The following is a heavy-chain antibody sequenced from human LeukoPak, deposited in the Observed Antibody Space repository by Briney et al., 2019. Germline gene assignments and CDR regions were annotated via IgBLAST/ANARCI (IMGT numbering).Heavy chain of an antibody. CDR3: AKGDGYNSAFDI. CDR1: GFTFSTYS. CDR2: ISGGGDTT. J-gene: IGHJ3*02. V-gene: IGHV3-23*01. Sequence: GGSLRLSCAASGFTFSTYSMNWVRQAPGKGLEWVSGISGGGDTTHHTDSVKGRFTIARDNFNDTLYLQMNGLRVEDTAVYYCAKGDGYNSAFDIWGQGTMVTVSS. D-gene: IGHD5-24*01.